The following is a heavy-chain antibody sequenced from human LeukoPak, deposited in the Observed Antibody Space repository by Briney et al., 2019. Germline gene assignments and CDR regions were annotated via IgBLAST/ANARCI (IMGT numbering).Heavy chain of an antibody. J-gene: IGHJ4*02. CDR2: IYYSGST. V-gene: IGHV4-34*01. Sequence: SETLSLTCAVYGGSFSGYYWSWIRQPPGKGLEWIGSIYYSGSTYYNPSLKSRVTISVDTSKNQFSLKLSSVTAADTAVYYCASQGTYSSGWYEIDYWGQGTLVTVSS. CDR3: ASQGTYSSGWYEIDY. D-gene: IGHD6-19*01. CDR1: GGSFSGYY.